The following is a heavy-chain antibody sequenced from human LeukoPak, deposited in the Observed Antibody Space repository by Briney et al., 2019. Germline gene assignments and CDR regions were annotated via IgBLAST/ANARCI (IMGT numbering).Heavy chain of an antibody. CDR1: GYTLTELS. J-gene: IGHJ5*02. D-gene: IGHD3-10*01. V-gene: IGHV1-24*01. CDR3: ATDPGTSAKGSGRYGRFDP. Sequence: ASVKVSCKVSGYTLTELSMHWVRQAPGKGLEWMGGFDPEDGETIYAQKFQGRVTMTEDTSTDTAYMELSSLRSEDTAVYYCATDPGTSAKGSGRYGRFDPWGQGTLVTVSS. CDR2: FDPEDGET.